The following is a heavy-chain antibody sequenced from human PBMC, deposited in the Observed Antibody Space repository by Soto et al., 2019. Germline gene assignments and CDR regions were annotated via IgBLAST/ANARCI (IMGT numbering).Heavy chain of an antibody. D-gene: IGHD6-19*01. V-gene: IGHV3-23*01. CDR1: GFTFSSYA. Sequence: EVQLLESGGGLVQPGGSLRLSCAASGFTFSSYAMSWVRQAPGKGLEWVSAISGSGGSTYYADSVKGRFTISRDNSKNKLYLKMTSLRAEDTAVYYGANYIGVDGRGFDYWGQGTLVTVSS. CDR3: ANYIGVDGRGFDY. CDR2: ISGSGGST. J-gene: IGHJ4*02.